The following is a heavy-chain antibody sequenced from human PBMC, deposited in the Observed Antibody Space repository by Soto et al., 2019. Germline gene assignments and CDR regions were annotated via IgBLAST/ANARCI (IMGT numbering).Heavy chain of an antibody. CDR1: GYTFTSYY. D-gene: IGHD3-3*01. CDR3: ARAHGYYDFWSGYYRAPYYYYGMDV. J-gene: IGHJ6*02. CDR2: INPSGGST. V-gene: IGHV1-46*01. Sequence: ASVKVSCKASGYTFTSYYMHWVRQAPGQGLEWMGIINPSGGSTSYAQKFQGRVTMTRDTSTSTVYMELSSLRSEDTAVYYCARAHGYYDFWSGYYRAPYYYYGMDVWGQGTTVTVSS.